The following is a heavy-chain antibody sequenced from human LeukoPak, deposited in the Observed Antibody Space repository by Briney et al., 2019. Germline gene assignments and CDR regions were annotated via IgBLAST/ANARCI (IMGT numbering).Heavy chain of an antibody. CDR3: ARRQLRYFDWLQPRAFDI. CDR1: GGSFSGYY. Sequence: SETLSLTCAVYGGSFSGYYWSWIRQPLGKGLEWIGEINHSGSTNYNPSLKSRVTISVDTSKNQFSLKLSSVTAADTAVYYCARRQLRYFDWLQPRAFDIWGQGTMVTVSS. V-gene: IGHV4-34*01. CDR2: INHSGST. J-gene: IGHJ3*02. D-gene: IGHD3-9*01.